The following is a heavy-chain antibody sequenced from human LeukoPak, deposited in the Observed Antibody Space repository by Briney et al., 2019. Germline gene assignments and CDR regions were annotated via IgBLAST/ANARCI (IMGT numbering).Heavy chain of an antibody. CDR1: GFTFSNYG. Sequence: GGSLRLSCAASGFTFSNYGMHWVRQAPGKGLEWVAFIRYDGSKKHYADSVKGRFTISRDNSKNTLYLQMNSLRAEDTAVYYCAKSGSGYSYGYDYWGQGTLVTVSS. V-gene: IGHV3-30*02. CDR2: IRYDGSKK. CDR3: AKSGSGYSYGYDY. D-gene: IGHD5-18*01. J-gene: IGHJ4*02.